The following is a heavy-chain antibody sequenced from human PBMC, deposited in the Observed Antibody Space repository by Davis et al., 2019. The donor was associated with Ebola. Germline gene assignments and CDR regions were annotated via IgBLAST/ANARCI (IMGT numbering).Heavy chain of an antibody. J-gene: IGHJ4*02. CDR2: IKPSSGII. V-gene: IGHV1-46*01. D-gene: IGHD3-16*01. CDR1: GYTFTSYY. CDR3: AREQPETFNFDY. Sequence: ASVKVSCKASGYTFTSYYIHWVRQAPGQGLEWMGAIKPSSGIIDYAQKFQGRVTVTMDTSTSTVYMELNSLRTEDTALYCCAREQPETFNFDYWGQGTLVTVSS.